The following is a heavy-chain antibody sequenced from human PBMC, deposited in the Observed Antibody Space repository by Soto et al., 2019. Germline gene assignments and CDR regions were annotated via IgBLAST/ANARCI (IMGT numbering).Heavy chain of an antibody. CDR1: GFTFSSYA. Sequence: GGSLRLSCAASGFTFSSYAMSWVRQAPGKGLEWVSAISGSGGSTYYADSVKGRFTISRDNSKNTLYLQMNSLRAEDTAVYYCAKDPVDTAMVPNNKDYWGQGTLVTVSS. CDR3: AKDPVDTAMVPNNKDY. J-gene: IGHJ4*02. D-gene: IGHD5-18*01. CDR2: ISGSGGST. V-gene: IGHV3-23*01.